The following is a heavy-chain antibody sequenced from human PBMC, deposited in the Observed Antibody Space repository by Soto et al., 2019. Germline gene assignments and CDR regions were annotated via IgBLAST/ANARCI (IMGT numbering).Heavy chain of an antibody. CDR3: ERALWFRDQSYYFDY. Sequence: GASVKVSFKASGYTFTSYYMHWVRQAPGQGLEWMGIINPSGGSTIYAQKFQGRVTMTRDTSTSTVYMELSSLRSEDTAVYYCERALWFRDQSYYFDYWGQGTLVTVSS. J-gene: IGHJ4*02. CDR1: GYTFTSYY. CDR2: INPSGGST. D-gene: IGHD3-10*01. V-gene: IGHV1-46*01.